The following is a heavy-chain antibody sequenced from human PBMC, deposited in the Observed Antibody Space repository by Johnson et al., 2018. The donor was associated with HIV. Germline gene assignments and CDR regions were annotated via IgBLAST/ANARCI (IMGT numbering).Heavy chain of an antibody. V-gene: IGHV3-30-3*01. CDR2: RSYDGSNK. CDR3: ARPHPVGGGSWWYLGAFDI. Sequence: VQLVESGGGVVQPGRSLRLSCAASGFTFSSYAMHWVRQAPGKGLEWVAVRSYDGSNKYYADSVKGRSTISRDNSKNTLYLQRTSLRAEDTAAYYCARPHPVGGGSWWYLGAFDIWGQGTMVTVSS. J-gene: IGHJ3*02. CDR1: GFTFSSYA. D-gene: IGHD2-15*01.